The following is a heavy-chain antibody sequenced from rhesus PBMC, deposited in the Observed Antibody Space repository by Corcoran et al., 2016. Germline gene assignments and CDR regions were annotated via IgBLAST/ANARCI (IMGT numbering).Heavy chain of an antibody. CDR2: SNGYSASH. V-gene: IGHV4-80*01. J-gene: IGHJ4*01. CDR3: ARWGGDYYAGEV. D-gene: IGHD3-16*01. Sequence: QVQLQESGPGLVKASETLSLTCAVSGTSINTYWLTWIRQPPGKGLEWIGESNGYSASHPSTPSLKTRLTISTDASCTQLSRQLTSVTAADTAVYYGARWGGDYYAGEVWGQGVLVTVSS. CDR1: GTSINTYW.